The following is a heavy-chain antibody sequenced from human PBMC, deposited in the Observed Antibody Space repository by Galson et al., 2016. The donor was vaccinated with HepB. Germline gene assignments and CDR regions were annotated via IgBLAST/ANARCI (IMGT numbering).Heavy chain of an antibody. Sequence: SETLSLTCTVSGGSISNYYWSWIRQPPGKGLEWIGYIYSSGSPNSNPSLKSRVIIPVATSKNQFNLKLNSMTAADTAVYYCARGSGTFGHDYWGQGTLVTVSS. CDR2: IYSSGSP. V-gene: IGHV4-59*01. D-gene: IGHD3-10*01. J-gene: IGHJ4*02. CDR1: GGSISNYY. CDR3: ARGSGTFGHDY.